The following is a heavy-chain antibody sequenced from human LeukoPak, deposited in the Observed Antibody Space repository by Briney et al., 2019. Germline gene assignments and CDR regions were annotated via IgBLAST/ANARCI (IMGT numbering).Heavy chain of an antibody. J-gene: IGHJ4*02. CDR1: GFTVDSNY. Sequence: GGSPRLSCAASGFTVDSNYLSWVRQAPGKGLEWVSTIYTGGNTYYAASVKGRFTISRDFSKNTVFLHMNSLRAEDTAMYYCARGDDSGYYDYFDYWGQGALVTVSS. CDR3: ARGDDSGYYDYFDY. D-gene: IGHD3-22*01. V-gene: IGHV3-53*01. CDR2: IYTGGNT.